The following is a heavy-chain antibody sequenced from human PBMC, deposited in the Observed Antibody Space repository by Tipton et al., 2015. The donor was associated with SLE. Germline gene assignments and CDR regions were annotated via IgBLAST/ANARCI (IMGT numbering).Heavy chain of an antibody. CDR1: RGSINSHY. V-gene: IGHV4-59*11. D-gene: IGHD2-2*02. Sequence: TLSLTCTVTRGSINSHYWSWIRQPPGEGLEWIGYIYYNGNTDYNPSLKSRVTISVDTSKNQFSLNLRSLTAADTAVYYCARAFCSSTRCYMGSYYQYYGLDIWGQGTTVTVSS. CDR3: ARAFCSSTRCYMGSYYQYYGLDI. CDR2: IYYNGNT. J-gene: IGHJ6*02.